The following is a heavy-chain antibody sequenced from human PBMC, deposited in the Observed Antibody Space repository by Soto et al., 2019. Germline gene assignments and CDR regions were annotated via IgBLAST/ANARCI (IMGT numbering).Heavy chain of an antibody. CDR2: IDPSDSQT. J-gene: IGHJ4*02. D-gene: IGHD3-22*01. V-gene: IGHV5-10-1*01. Sequence: GESLKISCQASGYSFTSSWITLVRQMPGKGLEWMGRIDPSDSQTYYSPSFRGHVTISAAKSITTVFLQWSSLRASDTAMYYCARQIYDSDSGPNFQYYFDSWGQGTLVTVSS. CDR3: ARQIYDSDSGPNFQYYFDS. CDR1: GYSFTSSW.